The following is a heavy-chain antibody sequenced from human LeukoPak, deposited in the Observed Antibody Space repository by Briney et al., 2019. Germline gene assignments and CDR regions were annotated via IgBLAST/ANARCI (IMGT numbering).Heavy chain of an antibody. V-gene: IGHV1-8*01. D-gene: IGHD2-2*01. CDR1: GYTFTSYD. CDR2: MNPNSGNT. J-gene: IGHJ5*02. CDR3: ARGRSTSSPFDP. Sequence: ASVKVSCKASGYTFTSYDINWVRQATGQGLEWMGWMNPNSGNTGYAQKFQGRVTMTRNTSISTAYMELSSLRSGDTAVYYCARGRSTSSPFDPWGQGTLVTVSS.